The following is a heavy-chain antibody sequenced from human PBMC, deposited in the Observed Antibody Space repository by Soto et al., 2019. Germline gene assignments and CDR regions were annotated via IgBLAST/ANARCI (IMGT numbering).Heavy chain of an antibody. J-gene: IGHJ5*02. CDR1: GYTFTSYD. CDR3: AINGITIFGVVRFDP. Sequence: ASVKVSCKASGYTFTSYDINWVRQATGQGLEWMGWMNPNSGNTGYAQKFQGRVTMTRNTSISTAYMELSSLRSEDTAVYYCAINGITIFGVVRFDPWGQGTLVTVSS. D-gene: IGHD3-3*01. V-gene: IGHV1-8*01. CDR2: MNPNSGNT.